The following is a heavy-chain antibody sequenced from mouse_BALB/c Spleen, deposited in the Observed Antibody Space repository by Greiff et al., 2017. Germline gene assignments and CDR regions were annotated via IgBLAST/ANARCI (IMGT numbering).Heavy chain of an antibody. CDR2: VNPNNGGT. Sequence: EVQLQQSGPDLVKPGASVTISCKASGYSFTGYYMHWVKQSHGKSLEWIGRVNPNNGGTSYNQKFKGKAILTVDKSSSTAYMELRSLTSEDSAVYYCARGIYYDYAEGNWFAYWGQGTLVTVSA. J-gene: IGHJ3*01. D-gene: IGHD2-4*01. CDR3: ARGIYYDYAEGNWFAY. V-gene: IGHV1-26*01. CDR1: GYSFTGYY.